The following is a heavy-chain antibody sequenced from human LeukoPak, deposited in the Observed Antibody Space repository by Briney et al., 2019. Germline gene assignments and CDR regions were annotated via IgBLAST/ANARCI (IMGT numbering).Heavy chain of an antibody. Sequence: GGSLRLSCAASGLTFSTYTMHWVRQAPDKGLEWVAVISFDGNYKFYADSVKGRFTISRDSSRNTLYLQMNSLRAEDTAVYYCAAEFCGGGRCYTGHSGHDYWGQGTRVTVSS. D-gene: IGHD2-15*01. CDR2: ISFDGNYK. J-gene: IGHJ4*02. CDR1: GLTFSTYT. CDR3: AAEFCGGGRCYTGHSGHDY. V-gene: IGHV3-30-3*01.